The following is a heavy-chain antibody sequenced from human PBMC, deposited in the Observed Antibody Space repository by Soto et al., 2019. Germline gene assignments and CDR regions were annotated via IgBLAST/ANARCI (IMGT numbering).Heavy chain of an antibody. CDR1: GGSISSYY. CDR2: IYYSGST. V-gene: IGHV4-59*01. Sequence: SETLSLTCTVSGGSISSYYWSWIRQPPGKGLEWIGYIYYSGSTNYNPSLKSRVTISVDTSKNQFSLKLGSVTAADTAVYYCARGQLWALVDYWGQGTLVTVSS. CDR3: ARGQLWALVDY. J-gene: IGHJ4*02. D-gene: IGHD5-18*01.